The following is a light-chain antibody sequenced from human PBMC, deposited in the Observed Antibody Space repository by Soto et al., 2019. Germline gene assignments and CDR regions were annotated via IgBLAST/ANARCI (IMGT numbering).Light chain of an antibody. CDR2: DNS. CDR3: QSYDSSLSGWV. Sequence: QSVLTQPPSVSGAPGQRVTISCTGSTGYDVHWYQQFPGTAPKLLIHDNSIRPSGVPDRFSGSKSGTSASLAITGLQAKDEADYYCQSYDSSLSGWVFGGGTKLTVL. V-gene: IGLV1-40*01. CDR1: TGYD. J-gene: IGLJ3*02.